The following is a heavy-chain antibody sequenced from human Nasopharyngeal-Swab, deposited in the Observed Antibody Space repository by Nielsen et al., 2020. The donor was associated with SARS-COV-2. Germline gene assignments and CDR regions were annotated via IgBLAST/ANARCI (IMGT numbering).Heavy chain of an antibody. CDR3: AGDLRASGDY. CDR1: GFTFSSYS. J-gene: IGHJ4*02. CDR2: ISSSSSYI. D-gene: IGHD4-17*01. Sequence: EGSLRLSCAASGFTFSSYSMNWVRQAPGKGLEWVSSISSSSSYIYYADSVKGRFTISRDNAKSSLYLQMNSLRAEDTAVYYCAGDLRASGDYWGQGTLVTVSS. V-gene: IGHV3-21*01.